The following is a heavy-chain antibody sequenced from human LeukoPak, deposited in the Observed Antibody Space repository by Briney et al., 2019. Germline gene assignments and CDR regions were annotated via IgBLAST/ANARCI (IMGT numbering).Heavy chain of an antibody. CDR1: GFTFSNYW. CDR3: ARGNAHAFDI. V-gene: IGHV3-74*01. CDR2: IHSDGSST. D-gene: IGHD1-1*01. J-gene: IGHJ4*02. Sequence: GGSLRLSCAASGFTFSNYWMHWVRQAPGKGLVWVSRIHSDGSSTTSADSVKGRFTISRDNAENTLYLQMNSLRAEDTAVYFCARGNAHAFDIWGQGTLVTVSS.